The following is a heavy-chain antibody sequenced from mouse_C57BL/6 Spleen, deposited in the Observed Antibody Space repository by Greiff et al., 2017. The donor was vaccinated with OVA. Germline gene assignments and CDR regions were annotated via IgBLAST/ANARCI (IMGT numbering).Heavy chain of an antibody. D-gene: IGHD2-3*01. CDR1: GYSFTDFY. V-gene: IGHV1-19*01. J-gene: IGHJ1*03. CDR3: DRWWLLRWDFDV. Sequence: EVQLQQSGTELVKPGASVKISCKASGYSFTDFYLNWVKQSPGESLEWIGVINPYNGCTSYRQKFKGKATLTVAKSSSTANMELNSLTSEDSAVEYCDRWWLLRWDFDVWGTGTTVTVSS. CDR2: INPYNGCT.